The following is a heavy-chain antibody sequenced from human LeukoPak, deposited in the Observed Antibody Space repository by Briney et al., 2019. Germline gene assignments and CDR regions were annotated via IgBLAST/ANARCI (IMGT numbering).Heavy chain of an antibody. D-gene: IGHD6-19*01. CDR3: ARDPGHSSGWYSIGD. CDR1: GGSISSYY. V-gene: IGHV4-59*01. J-gene: IGHJ4*02. CDR2: IYYSGST. Sequence: PSETLSLTCTVSGGSISSYYWSWIRQPPGKGLEWIGYIYYSGSTNYNPSLKSRVTISVDTSKNQFSLKLSSVTAADTAVYYCARDPGHSSGWYSIGDWGQGTLVTVSS.